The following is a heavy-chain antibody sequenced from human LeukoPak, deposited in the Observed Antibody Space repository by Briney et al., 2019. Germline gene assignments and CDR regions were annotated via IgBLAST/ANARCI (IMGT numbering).Heavy chain of an antibody. V-gene: IGHV1-46*01. D-gene: IGHD3-22*01. CDR1: VYTLTSYY. J-gene: IGHJ4*02. Sequence: GSVTVSCMASVYTLTSYYIDWVRPAPGQGLEWMGIINPSGGSTIYAQKFQGRVNMTRDMSTSTVYMELSSLRAEDTAVYYCARGNSKVVVIKGAIDYWGQGTLVTVSS. CDR3: ARGNSKVVVIKGAIDY. CDR2: INPSGGST.